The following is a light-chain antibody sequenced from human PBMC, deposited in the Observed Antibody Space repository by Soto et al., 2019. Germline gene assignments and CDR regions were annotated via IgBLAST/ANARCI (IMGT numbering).Light chain of an antibody. CDR3: QQYYDWPWT. CDR1: QSVGSN. CDR2: GAS. V-gene: IGKV3-15*01. J-gene: IGKJ1*01. Sequence: EKVMTQSPGSLSVSPGEGAALSCRASQSVGSNLAWYQRKPGQAPRLLIYGASTRATGIPSRFSGSGSGTEFTLTISSLQSEDFAVYYCQQYYDWPWTFGQGTKVDIK.